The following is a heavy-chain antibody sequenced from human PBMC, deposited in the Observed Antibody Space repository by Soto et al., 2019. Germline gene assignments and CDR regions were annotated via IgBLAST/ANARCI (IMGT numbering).Heavy chain of an antibody. CDR2: MNPNSANT. CDR1: GGTFSSYA. D-gene: IGHD1-1*01. V-gene: IGHV1-8*02. Sequence: ASVKVSCKASGGTFSSYAISWVRQAPGQGPEWMGWMNPNSANTGYAQKFRGRVTMTRNTSISTAYMKLSSLRSDDTAIYYCARMETSGTLSCFDPWGQGTLVTVSS. CDR3: ARMETSGTLSCFDP. J-gene: IGHJ5*02.